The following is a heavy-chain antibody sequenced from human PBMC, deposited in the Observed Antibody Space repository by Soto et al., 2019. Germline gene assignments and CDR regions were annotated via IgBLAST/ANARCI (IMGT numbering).Heavy chain of an antibody. V-gene: IGHV4-31*03. CDR3: ARNEGRNGSGS. Sequence: QVQLQESGPGLVKPSQTLSLTCTVSGGSINSGAYYWGWIRQHPGKGLEWIGYIYYSGSTYYNPSLKSRVTISVDTSKNQLSLRLNSVTAADTAVYYCARNEGRNGSGSWGQGTPVTVSS. D-gene: IGHD3-10*01. J-gene: IGHJ4*02. CDR1: GGSINSGAYY. CDR2: IYYSGST.